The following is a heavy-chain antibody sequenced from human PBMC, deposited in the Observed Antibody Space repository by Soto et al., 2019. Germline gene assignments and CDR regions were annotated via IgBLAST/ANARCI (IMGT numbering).Heavy chain of an antibody. Sequence: VRLVESGGGLVKPGGALRLSCEASGFTFREARMSWVRQAPGKGLEWVGRIKGKVDGETTDYGAPVQGRCIISRDDSEKTLHLQINSLKAEDSATYYCVTAGPELYYYYYGMDVWGQGTTVTVSS. V-gene: IGHV3-15*05. CDR3: VTAGPELYYYYYGMDV. D-gene: IGHD1-7*01. CDR2: IKGKVDGETT. J-gene: IGHJ6*02. CDR1: GFTFREAR.